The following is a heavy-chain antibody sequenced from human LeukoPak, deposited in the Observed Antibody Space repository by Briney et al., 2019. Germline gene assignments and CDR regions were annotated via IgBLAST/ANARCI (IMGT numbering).Heavy chain of an antibody. CDR1: GFTFSSYS. J-gene: IGHJ4*02. D-gene: IGHD3-10*01. CDR2: ISTSSDYI. V-gene: IGHV3-21*01. Sequence: GGSLRLSCAVSGFTFSSYSMNWVRQAPGKGLEWVSSISTSSDYIYYADSVKGRFTISRDNAKNSLYLQMNSLRAEDTAVYYCARGQWFGEFDYWGQGTLVTISS. CDR3: ARGQWFGEFDY.